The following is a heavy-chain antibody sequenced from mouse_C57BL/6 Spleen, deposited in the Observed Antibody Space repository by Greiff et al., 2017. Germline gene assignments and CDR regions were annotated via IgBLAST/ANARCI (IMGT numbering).Heavy chain of an antibody. CDR3: TRPYGNYDD. J-gene: IGHJ2*01. Sequence: VQLQESGAELVRPGASVTLSCKASGYTFTDYEMHWVKQTPVHGLEWIGAIDPETGGTAYNQKFKGKAILTADKSSSTAYMELRSLTSEDSAVXYCTRPYGNYDDWGQGTTLTVSS. CDR1: GYTFTDYE. CDR2: IDPETGGT. V-gene: IGHV1-15*01. D-gene: IGHD2-1*01.